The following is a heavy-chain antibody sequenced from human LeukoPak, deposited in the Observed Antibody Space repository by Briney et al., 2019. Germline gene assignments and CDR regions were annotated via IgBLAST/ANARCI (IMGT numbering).Heavy chain of an antibody. CDR3: ARLNSGYEAYYFDD. CDR2: IYYTGST. V-gene: IGHV4-39*01. CDR1: GGPLTRSLSY. Sequence: SETLSLTCTVSGGPLTRSLSYWGWIRRPPGKGLEWIGNIYYTGSTDYSPSFESRAAMSVDTSKNQFSLQLRSVTAADTAVYYCARLNSGYEAYYFDDWGQGTLVTVSS. J-gene: IGHJ4*02. D-gene: IGHD5-12*01.